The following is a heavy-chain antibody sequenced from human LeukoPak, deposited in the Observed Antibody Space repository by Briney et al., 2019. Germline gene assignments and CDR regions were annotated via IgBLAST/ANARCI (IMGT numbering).Heavy chain of an antibody. V-gene: IGHV4-59*01. CDR1: GGSISSYY. CDR2: IYYSGST. D-gene: IGHD2-21*01. CDR3: ARGLGCGLYYYYYYMDV. J-gene: IGHJ6*03. Sequence: RSETLSLNCTVSGGSISSYYWSWIRHPPGKGLEWIGYIYYSGSTNYNPSLRSRVTISLDTSKNQFSLKLSSVTAADTAVYYCARGLGCGLYYYYYYMDVWGKGTTVTVSS.